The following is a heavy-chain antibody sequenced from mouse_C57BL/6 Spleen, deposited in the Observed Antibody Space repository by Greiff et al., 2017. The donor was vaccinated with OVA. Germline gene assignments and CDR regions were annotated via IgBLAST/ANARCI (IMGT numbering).Heavy chain of an antibody. Sequence: EVHLVESGPGLVKPSQSLSLTCSVTGYSITSGYYWNWIRQFPGNKLEWMGYISYDGSNNYNPSLKNRISITRDTSKNQFFLKLNSVTTEDTATYYCARVGWLLYDYAMDYWGQGTSVTVSS. V-gene: IGHV3-6*01. J-gene: IGHJ4*01. CDR1: GYSITSGYY. CDR3: ARVGWLLYDYAMDY. CDR2: ISYDGSN. D-gene: IGHD2-3*01.